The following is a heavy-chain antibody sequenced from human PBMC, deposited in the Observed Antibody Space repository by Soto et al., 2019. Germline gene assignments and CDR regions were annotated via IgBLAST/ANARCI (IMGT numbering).Heavy chain of an antibody. J-gene: IGHJ6*02. CDR2: LYYTGTT. CDR3: TGITWFRGMDV. Sequence: PSETLSLTCSVSGGSIGSSSYYFGWIRQPPGKGLEWIGSLYYTGTTYYNSSLKSRITINPDTSKNQFSLHLYSVTPEDTAVYYCTGITWFRGMDVWGQGTPVTVSS. CDR1: GGSIGSSSYY. V-gene: IGHV4-39*01. D-gene: IGHD3-10*01.